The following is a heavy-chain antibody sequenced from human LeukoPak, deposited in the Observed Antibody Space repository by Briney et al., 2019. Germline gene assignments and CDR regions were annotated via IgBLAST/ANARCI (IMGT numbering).Heavy chain of an antibody. V-gene: IGHV3-30*04. J-gene: IGHJ6*02. D-gene: IGHD3-3*01. Sequence: GGSLRLSCAASGFTFSSYAMHWVRQAPGKGLEWVAVISYDGSNKYYADSVKGRFTISRDNSKNTLYLQMNSLRAEDTAVYYCARELGVLRFLEYPKPYGMDVWGQGTTVTVSS. CDR2: ISYDGSNK. CDR3: ARELGVLRFLEYPKPYGMDV. CDR1: GFTFSSYA.